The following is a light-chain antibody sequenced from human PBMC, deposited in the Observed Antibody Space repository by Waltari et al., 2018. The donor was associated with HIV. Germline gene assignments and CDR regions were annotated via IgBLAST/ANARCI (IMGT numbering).Light chain of an antibody. J-gene: IGLJ3*02. V-gene: IGLV1-40*01. CDR2: GST. Sequence: QSVLTQPPSVSGAPGQRVTISRTGSSPNIGAGYDVHWCQPLPGTAPKLLIYGSTNRPPGVSDRFSGSKSGTSASLAITGLQAEDEADYYCQSYDSRQSGFWVFGGGTTLTVL. CDR3: QSYDSRQSGFWV. CDR1: SPNIGAGYD.